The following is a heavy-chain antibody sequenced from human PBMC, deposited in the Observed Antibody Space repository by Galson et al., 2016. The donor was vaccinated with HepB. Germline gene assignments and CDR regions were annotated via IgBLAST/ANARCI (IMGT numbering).Heavy chain of an antibody. D-gene: IGHD3-10*01. CDR1: GASISGTDY. J-gene: IGHJ1*01. CDR2: VYHTGET. V-gene: IGHV4-4*02. Sequence: SETLSLTCVVSGASISGTDYWTWVRQPPGKGLEWIGEVYHTGETKYNPSLEGRNTISVDKSKNQFSLKVKSMTAADTAIYSCARAAEGDWFGELPLDWGQGTLVTVSS. CDR3: ARAAEGDWFGELPLD.